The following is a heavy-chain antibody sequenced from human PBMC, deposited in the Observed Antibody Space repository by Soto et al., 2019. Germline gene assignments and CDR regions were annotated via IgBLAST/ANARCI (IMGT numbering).Heavy chain of an antibody. CDR1: GGSISSYY. Sequence: QVQLQESGPGLVKPSETLSLTCTVSGGSISSYYWSWIRQPAGKGLEWIGRIYTSGSTNYNPSLKSRVTMSVDTSKNQFSLKLSSVTAADTAVYYCARARSERITMVRGVRRDPFDIWGQGTMVTVSS. D-gene: IGHD3-10*01. CDR3: ARARSERITMVRGVRRDPFDI. J-gene: IGHJ3*02. V-gene: IGHV4-4*07. CDR2: IYTSGST.